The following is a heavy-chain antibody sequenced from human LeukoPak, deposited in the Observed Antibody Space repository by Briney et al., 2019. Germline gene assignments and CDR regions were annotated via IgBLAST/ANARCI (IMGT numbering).Heavy chain of an antibody. CDR3: ARYDLTYYYDTSGYLRYYGMDV. V-gene: IGHV1-18*01. D-gene: IGHD3-22*01. Sequence: GASVKVSCKASGYTFTNYGVSWVRQAPGQGLEWMGWISAYNGNTKYAQKLQGRVTMTTDSSTSTAYMELRSLRSDDTAVYYCARYDLTYYYDTSGYLRYYGMDVWGQGTTVTVSS. CDR2: ISAYNGNT. CDR1: GYTFTNYG. J-gene: IGHJ6*02.